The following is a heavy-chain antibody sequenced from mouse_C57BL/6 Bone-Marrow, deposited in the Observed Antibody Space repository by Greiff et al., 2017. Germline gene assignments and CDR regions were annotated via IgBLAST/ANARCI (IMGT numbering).Heavy chain of an antibody. CDR3: ARVVTTTRYWYFDV. V-gene: IGHV1-9*01. J-gene: IGHJ1*03. CDR1: GYTFTGYW. D-gene: IGHD2-2*01. CDR2: ILPGSGST. Sequence: VQLQQSGAELMKPGASVKLSCKATGYTFTGYWIEWVKQRPGHGLEWIGEILPGSGSTNYNEKFQGKATFTADPSSNTAYMQISSLTTEDSAIYYGARVVTTTRYWYFDVWGTGTTVTVSS.